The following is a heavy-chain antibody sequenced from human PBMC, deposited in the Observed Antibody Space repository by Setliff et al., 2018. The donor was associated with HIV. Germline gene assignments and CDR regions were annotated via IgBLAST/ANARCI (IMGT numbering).Heavy chain of an antibody. CDR3: AKDDVPRDFDI. CDR2: IYSGGST. Sequence: GGSLRLSCAASGFTVSSNYMSWVRQAPGKGLVWVSLIYSGGSTYYADSVKGRFTISRDNSKNTLYLQMNSLRVEDTAVYYCAKDDVPRDFDIWGQGTMVTVSS. J-gene: IGHJ3*02. CDR1: GFTVSSNY. V-gene: IGHV3-53*01.